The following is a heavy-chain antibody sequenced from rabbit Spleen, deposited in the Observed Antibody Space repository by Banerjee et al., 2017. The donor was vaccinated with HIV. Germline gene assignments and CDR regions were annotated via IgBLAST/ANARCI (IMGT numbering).Heavy chain of an antibody. D-gene: IGHD1-1*01. CDR2: IYGGSSDST. CDR3: ARKVASGYYAGGDYFNL. V-gene: IGHV1S40*01. Sequence: QSLEESGGDLVKPGASLTLTCTASGFSFSSNYYMCWVRQAPGKGLEWIACIYGGSSDSTYSASWAKGRFTISKTSSTTVTLQMTSLTAADTATYFCARKVASGYYAGGDYFNLWGPGTLVTVS. CDR1: GFSFSSNYY. J-gene: IGHJ4*01.